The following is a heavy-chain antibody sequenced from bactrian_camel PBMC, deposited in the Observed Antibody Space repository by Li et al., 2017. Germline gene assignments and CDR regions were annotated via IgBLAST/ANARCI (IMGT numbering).Heavy chain of an antibody. V-gene: IGHV3S1*01. CDR1: DYNENTEC. J-gene: IGHJ4*01. CDR3: AADKHDPVGGYCGVLYTRLTY. D-gene: IGHD1*01. Sequence: VQLVESGGGSVQTGGSLRLSCVVSDYNENTECMAWFRQAPGKEREGVARIYSGGAATHYADSVKDRFTISQDNAKNTLYLQMNALKPEDTAMYYCAADKHDPVGGYCGVLYTRLTYRGQGTQVTVS. CDR2: IYSGGAAT.